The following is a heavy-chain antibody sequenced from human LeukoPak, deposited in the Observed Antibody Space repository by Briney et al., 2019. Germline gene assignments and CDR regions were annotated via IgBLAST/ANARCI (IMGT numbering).Heavy chain of an antibody. CDR2: VIPIFGTA. J-gene: IGHJ4*02. D-gene: IGHD5-12*01. CDR1: GGTFSSYA. Sequence: SVKVSCKASGGTFSSYAISWVRQAPGQGHEWMGRVIPIFGTANYAQKFQGRVTITTDESTSTAYMELSSLRSEDTAVYYCARGGKRGYSGYVFDYWGQGTLVTVSS. V-gene: IGHV1-69*05. CDR3: ARGGKRGYSGYVFDY.